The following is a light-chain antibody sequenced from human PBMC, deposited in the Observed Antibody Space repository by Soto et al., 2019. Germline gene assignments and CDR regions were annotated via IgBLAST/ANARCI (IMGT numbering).Light chain of an antibody. CDR3: QQYGGSPPYT. J-gene: IGKJ2*01. CDR1: QSVSSGY. Sequence: EIVLTQSPGTLSLSPGERATLSCRASQSVSSGYLAWYQQKPGQAPRLLIFAASRRAIGIPDRFSGSGSGTDFTLTISRLEPDDFAVYYCQQYGGSPPYTFGQGTKLEIK. V-gene: IGKV3-20*01. CDR2: AAS.